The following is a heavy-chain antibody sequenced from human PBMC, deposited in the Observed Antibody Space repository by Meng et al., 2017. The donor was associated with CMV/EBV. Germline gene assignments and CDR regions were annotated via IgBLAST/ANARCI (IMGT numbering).Heavy chain of an antibody. CDR2: IRYDGSNK. V-gene: IGHV3-30*02. CDR3: AKSLQSYYDFWSGYPPEYFQH. Sequence: YGMHWVRQAPGKGLEWVAFIRYDGSNKYYADSVKGRFTISRDNSKNTLYLQMNSLRAEDTAVYYCAKSLQSYYDFWSGYPPEYFQHWGQGTLVTVSS. CDR1: YG. D-gene: IGHD3-3*01. J-gene: IGHJ1*01.